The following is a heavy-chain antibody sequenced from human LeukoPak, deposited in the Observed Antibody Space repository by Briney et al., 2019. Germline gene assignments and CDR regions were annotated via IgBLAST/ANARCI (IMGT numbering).Heavy chain of an antibody. J-gene: IGHJ4*02. CDR2: IRDDGSSQ. V-gene: IGHV3-30*02. CDR3: AKDSPSPDY. Sequence: GGSLRLSCAASGFIFSEYGMHWVRQAPGRGPEGVAFIRDDGSSQYFTESVKGRFTISRDNSKNTLYLQMNSLRAEDTAVYYCAKDSPSPDYWGQGTLVTVSS. CDR1: GFIFSEYG.